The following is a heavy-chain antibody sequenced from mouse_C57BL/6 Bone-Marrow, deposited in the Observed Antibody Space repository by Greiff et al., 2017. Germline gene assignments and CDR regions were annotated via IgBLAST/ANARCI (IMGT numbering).Heavy chain of an antibody. Sequence: VQLQQSGPGLVKPSQSLFLTCSITGFPITSGYYWIWIRQSPGKPLEWMGYITHSGETFYNPSLQSPISITRETSKNQSFLQLNSVTTEDTAMYYCAGVLPTNWYFDVWGTGTTVTVSS. J-gene: IGHJ1*03. D-gene: IGHD2-10*01. CDR3: AGVLPTNWYFDV. CDR1: GFPITSGYY. CDR2: ITHSGET. V-gene: IGHV12-3*01.